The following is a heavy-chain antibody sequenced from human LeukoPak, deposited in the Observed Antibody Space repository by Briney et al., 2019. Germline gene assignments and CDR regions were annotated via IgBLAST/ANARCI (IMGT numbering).Heavy chain of an antibody. V-gene: IGHV3-7*01. CDR2: INHGGSDK. CDR1: GFTFSGHW. J-gene: IGHJ4*02. D-gene: IGHD1-14*01. CDR3: TRDRSRAEDD. Sequence: GGSLRLSCAASGFTFSGHWMSWVRQAPGKRLVWVANINHGGSDKYYVDSVKGRFTISRDNAKNLLYLQLNSLRAEDTAVYYGTRDRSRAEDDWGQGAPVTASS.